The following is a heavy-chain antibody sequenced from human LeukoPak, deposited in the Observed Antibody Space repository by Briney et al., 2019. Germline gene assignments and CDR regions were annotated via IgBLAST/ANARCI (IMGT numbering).Heavy chain of an antibody. Sequence: SETLSLTCTVSGGSISPYYWSWIRQPPGKGLEWLGYIYYSGNTDYNPSLKSRVAISVDTSKNQFSLKLSSVTAADTAVYYCARGYSSGWYELDAFDIWGQGTMVTVSS. D-gene: IGHD6-19*01. CDR3: ARGYSSGWYELDAFDI. CDR1: GGSISPYY. V-gene: IGHV4-59*08. CDR2: IYYSGNT. J-gene: IGHJ3*02.